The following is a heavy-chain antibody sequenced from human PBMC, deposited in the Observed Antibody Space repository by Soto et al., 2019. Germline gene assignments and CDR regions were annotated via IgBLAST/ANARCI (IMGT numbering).Heavy chain of an antibody. Sequence: GAPVKVCCEGSGYSLTRYVISRVLQATGQGLEWMGWISAYNGNTNYAQKLQGRVTMTTDTSTSTAYMELRSLRSDDTAVYYCARTFYDSSGYYPGFDYWGQGTLGTVSS. CDR2: ISAYNGNT. CDR1: GYSLTRYV. CDR3: ARTFYDSSGYYPGFDY. V-gene: IGHV1-18*01. D-gene: IGHD3-22*01. J-gene: IGHJ4*02.